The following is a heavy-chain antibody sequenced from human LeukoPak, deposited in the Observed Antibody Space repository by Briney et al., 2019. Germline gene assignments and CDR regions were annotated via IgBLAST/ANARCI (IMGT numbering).Heavy chain of an antibody. D-gene: IGHD3-22*01. Sequence: GGSLRLSCAASGFTFNNFPMSWVRQFPGKGLEWVSSISGSGGTTYYAGSVRGRFTISRDNAKNTLFLQMRSLRAEDTALYYCAKDGYFHDSSGYSYSDYWGQGILVSVSS. CDR3: AKDGYFHDSSGYSYSDY. CDR1: GFTFNNFP. V-gene: IGHV3-23*01. J-gene: IGHJ4*02. CDR2: ISGSGGTT.